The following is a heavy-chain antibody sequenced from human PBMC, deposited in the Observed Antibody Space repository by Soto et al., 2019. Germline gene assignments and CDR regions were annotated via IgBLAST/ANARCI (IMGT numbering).Heavy chain of an antibody. CDR3: ARDRLYGAGLIDV. CDR1: GFTFSSYG. V-gene: IGHV3-30-3*01. CDR2: ISSDGSDK. J-gene: IGHJ6*02. D-gene: IGHD3-10*01. Sequence: PRLSCAASGFTFSSYGMHWVRQAPGKGLEWVAVISSDGSDKYYADSVKGRFTISRDNSKNTLYVQLNRMRAEDTALYYCARDRLYGAGLIDVWGQGTTVTVSS.